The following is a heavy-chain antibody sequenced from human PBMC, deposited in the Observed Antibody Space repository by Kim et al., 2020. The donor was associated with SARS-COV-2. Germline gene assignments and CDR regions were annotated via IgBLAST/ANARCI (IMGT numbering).Heavy chain of an antibody. Sequence: SETLSLTCTVSGGSISSYYWSWIRQPPGKGLEWIGYIYYSGSTNYNPSLKSRVTISVDTSKNQFSLKLSSVTAADTAVYYCARINDYGDYVIDYWGQGTLVTVSS. CDR1: GGSISSYY. V-gene: IGHV4-59*08. D-gene: IGHD4-17*01. CDR2: IYYSGST. CDR3: ARINDYGDYVIDY. J-gene: IGHJ4*02.